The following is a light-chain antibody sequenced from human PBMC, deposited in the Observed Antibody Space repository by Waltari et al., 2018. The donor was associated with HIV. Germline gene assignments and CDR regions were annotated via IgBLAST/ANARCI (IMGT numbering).Light chain of an antibody. CDR1: TSNIGNNP. CDR2: DNN. J-gene: IGLJ1*01. Sequence: QSVLTQPPSVSAAPGQKVTISCSGTTSNIGNNPVSWYQQLPGTAPKLLIYDNNKRPPGIPDRFSASKSGTSATLGITGLQTGDEAEYYCGAWDTSLSAVVFGTGTKVTVL. V-gene: IGLV1-51*01. CDR3: GAWDTSLSAVV.